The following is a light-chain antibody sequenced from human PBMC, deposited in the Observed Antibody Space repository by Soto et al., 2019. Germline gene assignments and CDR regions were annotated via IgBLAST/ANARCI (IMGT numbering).Light chain of an antibody. J-gene: IGLJ3*02. V-gene: IGLV2-14*01. CDR1: SSDVGAYNY. CDR2: EVS. CDR3: TSFTTSITWV. Sequence: QSVLTQPPSASGTPGQTVTITCSGTSSDVGAYNYVSWYQQHPGKAPKLMIYEVSNRPSGVSNRFSGSKSGNTASLTISGLQAEDEADYYCTSFTTSITWVFGGGTKVTVL.